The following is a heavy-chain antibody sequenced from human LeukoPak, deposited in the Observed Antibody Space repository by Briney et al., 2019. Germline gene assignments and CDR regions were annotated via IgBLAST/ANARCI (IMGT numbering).Heavy chain of an antibody. CDR3: AKWGRGGAYCGGDCSPYGMDV. CDR2: ISGSGGST. D-gene: IGHD2-21*02. CDR1: GFTFSSYG. J-gene: IGHJ6*02. V-gene: IGHV3-23*01. Sequence: PGGSLRLSCAGSGFTFSSYGMSWVRQAPGKGLEWFSAISGSGGSTYYADAVKGRFTISRDNSKNTLYLQLNSLRAEDTAVYYCAKWGRGGAYCGGDCSPYGMDVWGQGTTVTVSS.